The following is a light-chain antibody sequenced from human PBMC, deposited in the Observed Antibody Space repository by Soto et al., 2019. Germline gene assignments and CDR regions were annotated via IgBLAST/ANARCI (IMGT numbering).Light chain of an antibody. CDR2: GAS. J-gene: IGKJ5*01. CDR1: QSVSSNN. CDR3: QQYDNSIT. Sequence: EIVLTQSPGTLSLSPGETATLSCRASQSVSSNNLAWYHQKPGQTPRLLIYGASSRATGIPDRFSGSGSGTDFTITISRLEPEDLAVYYCQQYDNSITFGQGTRLEIE. V-gene: IGKV3-20*01.